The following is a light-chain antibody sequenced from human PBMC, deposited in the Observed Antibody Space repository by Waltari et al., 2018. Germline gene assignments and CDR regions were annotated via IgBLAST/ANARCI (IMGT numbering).Light chain of an antibody. J-gene: IGLJ3*02. V-gene: IGLV1-47*01. CDR1: SSNIGSNF. CDR3: AAWDDSLTVR. Sequence: QSVLTQPPSASGTPGPRVTIPCSGSSSNIGSNFVCWYQHLPGTPPKLLIYRNNQRPAGVPDRFSGSKSGTSASLAISGLRSEDEADYYCAAWDDSLTVRFGGGTKLTVL. CDR2: RNN.